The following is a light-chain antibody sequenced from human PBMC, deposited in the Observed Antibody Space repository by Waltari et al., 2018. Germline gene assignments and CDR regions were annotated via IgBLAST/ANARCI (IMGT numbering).Light chain of an antibody. CDR3: QSYDNSLRGSVL. CDR1: DSHIASFG. J-gene: IGLJ3*02. CDR2: ENT. V-gene: IGLV1-40*01. Sequence: QSVLTQAPSVSGAPGPRVTISCTAGDSHIASFGFNWSQHLPGRVPKLLIYENTNRPSGVPDRFSGSKSGTSASLAIEGLQPEDEGDYYCQSYDNSLRGSVLFGGGTKVTV.